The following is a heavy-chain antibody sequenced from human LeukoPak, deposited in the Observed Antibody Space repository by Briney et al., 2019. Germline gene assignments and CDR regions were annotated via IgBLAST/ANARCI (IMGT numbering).Heavy chain of an antibody. CDR2: IVVGSGNT. V-gene: IGHV1-58*02. D-gene: IGHD1-26*01. CDR1: GFTFTSSA. J-gene: IGHJ4*02. Sequence: GTSVKVSCKASGFTFTSSATQWVRQARGQRLEWIGWIVVGSGNTNYAQKFQERVTITRDMSTSTAYMELSSLRSEDTAVYYCAAGGVVGATIVYWGQGTLVTVSS. CDR3: AAGGVVGATIVY.